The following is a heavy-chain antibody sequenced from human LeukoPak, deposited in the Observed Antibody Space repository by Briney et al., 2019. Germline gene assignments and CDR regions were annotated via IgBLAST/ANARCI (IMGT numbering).Heavy chain of an antibody. V-gene: IGHV3-23*01. CDR3: ARARWVSGCYYFDY. CDR1: GFTFSSYA. D-gene: IGHD6-19*01. Sequence: GGSLRLSCAASGFTFSSYAMSWVRQAPGKGLEWVSAISGSGGSTYYADSVKGRFTISRDNAKNSLYVQMNSLRAEDTAVYYCARARWVSGCYYFDYWGQGTLVTASS. CDR2: ISGSGGST. J-gene: IGHJ4*02.